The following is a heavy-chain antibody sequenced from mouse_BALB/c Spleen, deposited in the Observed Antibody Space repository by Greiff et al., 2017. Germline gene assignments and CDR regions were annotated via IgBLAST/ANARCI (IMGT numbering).Heavy chain of an antibody. Sequence: QVQLQQSGPELVKPGASVKISCKASGYTFTSYDINWVKQRPEQGLEWIGWIYPGDGSTKYNEKFKGKATLTADKSSSTAYMQLSSLTSENSAVYFCARVLQYYYDMDYWGQGTTVTVSS. D-gene: IGHD2-12*01. CDR3: ARVLQYYYDMDY. J-gene: IGHJ4*01. CDR2: IYPGDGST. CDR1: GYTFTSYD. V-gene: IGHV1S56*01.